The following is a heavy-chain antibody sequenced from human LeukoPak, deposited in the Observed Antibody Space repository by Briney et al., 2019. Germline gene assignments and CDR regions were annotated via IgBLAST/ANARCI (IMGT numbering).Heavy chain of an antibody. CDR3: ARGYDWLLSGSFDY. D-gene: IGHD3-9*01. V-gene: IGHV1-2*02. CDR1: GYTFSGYY. Sequence: GASVKVSCKASGYTFSGYYMHWVRQAPGQGLEWMGYINPNSGGTNYAQRFQGRVTMTRDTPISTAYIELSRLRSDDTAVYYCARGYDWLLSGSFDYWGQGTLVTVSS. CDR2: INPNSGGT. J-gene: IGHJ4*02.